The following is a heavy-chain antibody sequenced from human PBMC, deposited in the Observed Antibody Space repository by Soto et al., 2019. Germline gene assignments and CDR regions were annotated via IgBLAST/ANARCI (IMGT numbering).Heavy chain of an antibody. Sequence: SETLSLTCAVSGGSISSSNWWSWVRQPPGKGLEWIGEIYHSGSTNHNPSLKSRVTISVDKSKNQFSLKLSSVTAADTAVYYCARRLSGIAVRYYFDYWGQGTLVTVSS. D-gene: IGHD6-19*01. CDR2: IYHSGST. CDR1: GGSISSSNW. J-gene: IGHJ4*02. V-gene: IGHV4-4*02. CDR3: ARRLSGIAVRYYFDY.